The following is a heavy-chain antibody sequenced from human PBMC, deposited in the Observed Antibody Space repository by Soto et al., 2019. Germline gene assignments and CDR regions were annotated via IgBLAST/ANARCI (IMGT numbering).Heavy chain of an antibody. D-gene: IGHD3-22*01. CDR3: TTSITMIVVVITEFDY. CDR2: IRSKAYGGTT. J-gene: IGHJ4*02. Sequence: PGGSLRLSCTASGFTFGDYAMSWVRQAPGKGLEWVGLIRSKAYGGTTEYAASVKGRFTISRDDSKSIAYLQMNSLKTEDTAVYYCTTSITMIVVVITEFDYWGQGTLVTVSS. V-gene: IGHV3-49*04. CDR1: GFTFGDYA.